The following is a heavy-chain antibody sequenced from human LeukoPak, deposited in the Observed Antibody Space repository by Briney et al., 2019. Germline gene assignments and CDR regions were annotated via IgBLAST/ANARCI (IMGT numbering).Heavy chain of an antibody. CDR1: GFLFRAYA. J-gene: IGHJ4*02. D-gene: IGHD3-3*01. Sequence: GGSLRLSCEASGFLFRAYAMSWVRHAPGRGLEWLSTITITDGGAYYIDSVKGRFTMSRDNSKNTLYLQMNSLRAEDTAVYYCAREAWRPYLDYWGQGTPVTVSS. CDR2: ITITDGGA. CDR3: AREAWRPYLDY. V-gene: IGHV3-23*01.